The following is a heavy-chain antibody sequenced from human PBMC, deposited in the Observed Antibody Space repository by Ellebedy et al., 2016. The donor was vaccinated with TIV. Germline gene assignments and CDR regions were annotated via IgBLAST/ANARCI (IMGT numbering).Heavy chain of an antibody. J-gene: IGHJ3*02. CDR3: ARDQVGVGPAFDI. CDR1: GLTFSSHS. CDR2: ITESGGNT. V-gene: IGHV3-23*01. D-gene: IGHD1-26*01. Sequence: GESLKISCAASGLTFSSHSMSWVRQAPGKGLEWVPSITESGGNTYYADSGKGRFNISRDNSKDTLDLQMNSLRAEDTAVYYCARDQVGVGPAFDIWGQGTMVTVSS.